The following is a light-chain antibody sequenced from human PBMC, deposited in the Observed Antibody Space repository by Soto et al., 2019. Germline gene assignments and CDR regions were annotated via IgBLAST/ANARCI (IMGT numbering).Light chain of an antibody. V-gene: IGKV3-20*01. Sequence: VLPQSPDTLSLSPGDRATLSCRASQSVRSTFLAWYRQKPGLAPSLLIYGASNSAAGIPERFSGSASVTEFTLTISRLEPDDSAVYYCQQYHGSPMNTFGQGTKLQIK. CDR3: QQYHGSPMNT. CDR2: GAS. J-gene: IGKJ2*01. CDR1: QSVRSTF.